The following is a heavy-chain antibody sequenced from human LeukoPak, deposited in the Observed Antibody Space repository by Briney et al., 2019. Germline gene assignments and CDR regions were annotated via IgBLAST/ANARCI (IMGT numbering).Heavy chain of an antibody. CDR2: LYYSGSS. V-gene: IGHV4-39*01. J-gene: IGHJ4*02. D-gene: IGHD6-19*01. CDR3: ARGSGGWRFDY. Sequence: SETLSLTCTVSGGSITSGSYWGWVRQPPGEGLEWIASLYYSGSSYYSPSLMSRVAISEDTSRNQFSLKLKSVTAADTAVYYCARGSGGWRFDYWGQGTLVTVSS. CDR1: GGSITSGSY.